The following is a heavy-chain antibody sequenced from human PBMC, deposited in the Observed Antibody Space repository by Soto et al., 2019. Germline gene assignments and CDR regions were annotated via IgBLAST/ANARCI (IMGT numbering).Heavy chain of an antibody. CDR2: IYYSGST. Sequence: PSETLSLTCTVSGGSISNSSYYWGWIRQPPGKGLEWIGTIYYSGSTYFNPSLKSRITISVDTSKNQFSLKLSSVTAADTAVYYCARHVAVATTLPYFDYWGQGTLVTVSS. CDR1: GGSISNSSYY. V-gene: IGHV4-39*01. CDR3: ARHVAVATTLPYFDY. D-gene: IGHD5-12*01. J-gene: IGHJ4*02.